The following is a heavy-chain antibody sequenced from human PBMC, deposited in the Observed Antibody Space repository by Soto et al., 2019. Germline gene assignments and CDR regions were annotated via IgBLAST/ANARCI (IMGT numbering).Heavy chain of an antibody. J-gene: IGHJ5*02. D-gene: IGHD3-9*01. Sequence: EVHLLQSGGGLVQPGGSLRLSCAASGVTFSDYAMNWVHQAPGKGPEWVQGISGGDGSAVSRNDASTYYAESVSGPFTIYRYNSKNKLYLEMNRLIAEDTAVYYCAKDGPHYGLLAGDETEPWCQGTLVTVSS. CDR1: GVTFSDYA. CDR3: AKDGPHYGLLAGDETEP. V-gene: IGHV3-23*01. CDR2: ISGGDGSAVSRNDAST.